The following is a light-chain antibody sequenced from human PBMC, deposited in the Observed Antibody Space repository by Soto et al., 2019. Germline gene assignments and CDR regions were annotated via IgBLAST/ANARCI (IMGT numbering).Light chain of an antibody. CDR1: QSLLFSYNNKNN. CDR3: EQYDDPPCT. J-gene: IGKJ2*02. CDR2: WAS. Sequence: DIVMTQSPESLAVSLGERATINCKSSQSLLFSYNNKNNLAWYQQKPGQPPNLLIYWASTRESGVPERFGGSGSGTDCTLTISTPQAADVGVYYGEQYDDPPCTFGQGIKLEIK. V-gene: IGKV4-1*01.